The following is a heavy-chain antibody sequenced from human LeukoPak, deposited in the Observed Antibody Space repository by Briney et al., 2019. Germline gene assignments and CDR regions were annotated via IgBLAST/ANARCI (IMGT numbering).Heavy chain of an antibody. J-gene: IGHJ4*02. CDR1: GFTFSDYW. V-gene: IGHV3-7*01. CDR2: IKHDGSDI. Sequence: GGALRLSCVVSGFTFSDYWMTWVRQAPGKGLEWVANIKHDGSDIHYVDSVKGRFTVSRDNAQSSLFLQMSSLRREDTAVYYCARGPSTTLTTRWGQGPLVAVSS. CDR3: ARGPSTTLTTR. D-gene: IGHD4-17*01.